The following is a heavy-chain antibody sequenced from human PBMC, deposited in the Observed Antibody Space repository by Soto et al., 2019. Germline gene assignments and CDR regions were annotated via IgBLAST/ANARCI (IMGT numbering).Heavy chain of an antibody. Sequence: SVKVSCQASGGTVSSYAITWVRQAPGKGLEWMGVFIPIFVSAHYAPKFQGRITITADESTSTAYMELSGLTSEDTAIYYCARDVSSDTTGFRGYDLWGQGTQVTVSS. V-gene: IGHV1-69*13. CDR1: GGTVSSYA. CDR2: FIPIFVSA. CDR3: ARDVSSDTTGFRGYDL. J-gene: IGHJ4*02. D-gene: IGHD3-10*01.